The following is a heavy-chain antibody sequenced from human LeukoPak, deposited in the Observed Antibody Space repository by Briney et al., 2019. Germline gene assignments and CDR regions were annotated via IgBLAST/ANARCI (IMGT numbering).Heavy chain of an antibody. CDR1: GLTFSSYA. Sequence: GGSLRLSCAASGLTFSSYAVSWVRQAPGKGLEWVSAISGSGDTSFYADSVKGRFTISRDNSKNTLYLQMNSLSAEDTAVYYCAKDFRSNGYFFDYWGQGTLVTVSS. V-gene: IGHV3-23*01. J-gene: IGHJ4*02. CDR3: AKDFRSNGYFFDY. D-gene: IGHD3-3*01. CDR2: ISGSGDTS.